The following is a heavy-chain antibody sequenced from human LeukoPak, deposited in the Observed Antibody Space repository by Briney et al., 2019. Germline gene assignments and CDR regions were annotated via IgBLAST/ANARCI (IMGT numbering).Heavy chain of an antibody. V-gene: IGHV4-39*02. CDR2: IYYSGST. D-gene: IGHD3-9*01. Sequence: PSETLSLTCTISGGSITGSSYYWGWIRQSPGKGLEWIGNIYYSGSTYYNSSLKSRVTISIDTSKNHFSLRLTSATASDTAVYFCTRGSYDVLTGRSTLGEYWGQGTLVAVSS. CDR3: TRGSYDVLTGRSTLGEY. J-gene: IGHJ4*02. CDR1: GGSITGSSYY.